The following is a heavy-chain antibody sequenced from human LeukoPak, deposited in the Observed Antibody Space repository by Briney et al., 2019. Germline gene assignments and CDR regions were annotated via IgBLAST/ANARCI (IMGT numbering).Heavy chain of an antibody. CDR3: AREAVLRFLEWLFPRAWFDP. CDR1: GYSISSGYY. D-gene: IGHD3-3*01. V-gene: IGHV4-38-2*02. J-gene: IGHJ5*02. Sequence: ASETLSLTCPVSGYSISSGYYWGWLRQPPGKGLEWIGSIYHSGSTYYNPSLKSRVTISVDTSKNQFSLKLSSVTAADTAVYYCAREAVLRFLEWLFPRAWFDPWGQGTLVTVSS. CDR2: IYHSGST.